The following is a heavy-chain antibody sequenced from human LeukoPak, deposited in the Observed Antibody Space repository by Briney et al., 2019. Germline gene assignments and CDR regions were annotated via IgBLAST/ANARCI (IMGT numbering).Heavy chain of an antibody. CDR3: VKGNTNYYLDS. V-gene: IGHV3-23*01. CDR1: XXTFXNYA. Sequence: GGSLRLSCVGSXXTFXNYAMSWVRXAPXXXXEWVSVLSGDSTVTYYADSVKGRFTISRDNSKHTLYLQMNSLRAXDTAVYSCVKGNTNYYLDSWGQGTLVTVSS. D-gene: IGHD4-11*01. CDR2: LSGDSTVT. J-gene: IGHJ4*02.